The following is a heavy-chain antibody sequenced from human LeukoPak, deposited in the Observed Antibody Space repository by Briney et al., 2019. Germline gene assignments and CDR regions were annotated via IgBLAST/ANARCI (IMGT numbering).Heavy chain of an antibody. V-gene: IGHV3-30*02. CDR2: IRYDGSNK. Sequence: GGSLRLSCAASGFTFSSYGMHWVRQAPGKGLEWVAFIRYDGSNKYYADSVKGRLTISRDNSKNTLYLQMNSLRAEDTAVYYCAKGHSGSGSSFDYWGQGTLVTVSS. D-gene: IGHD3-10*01. CDR1: GFTFSSYG. CDR3: AKGHSGSGSSFDY. J-gene: IGHJ4*02.